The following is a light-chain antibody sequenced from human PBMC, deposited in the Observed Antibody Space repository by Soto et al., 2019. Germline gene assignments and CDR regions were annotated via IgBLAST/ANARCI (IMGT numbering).Light chain of an antibody. Sequence: QSVLTQPPSASGTPGQRVTISCSGSSSNIGSNYVYWYQQLPGTAPKLLIYSNNQRPSGVPDRFSGAKSGTSASLAISGLRSEDEAEYYCAAWDDSRRGPVFGGGTKLTGL. J-gene: IGLJ2*01. CDR3: AAWDDSRRGPV. V-gene: IGLV1-47*02. CDR2: SNN. CDR1: SSNIGSNY.